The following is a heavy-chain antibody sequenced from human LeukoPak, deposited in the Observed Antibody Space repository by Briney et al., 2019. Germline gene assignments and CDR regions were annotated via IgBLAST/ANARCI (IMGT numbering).Heavy chain of an antibody. CDR3: ARLGGAIYFYYMDV. CDR2: IYYSGIT. D-gene: IGHD2-2*02. Sequence: KSSETLSLTCTVSGGSISSYYWSWIRQPPGKGLEWIGSIYYSGITYYNPSLKSRVTISVDTSKNQFSLKLTSVTAADTAVYYCARLGGAIYFYYMDVWGKGTTVTISS. CDR1: GGSISSYY. J-gene: IGHJ6*03. V-gene: IGHV4-39*01.